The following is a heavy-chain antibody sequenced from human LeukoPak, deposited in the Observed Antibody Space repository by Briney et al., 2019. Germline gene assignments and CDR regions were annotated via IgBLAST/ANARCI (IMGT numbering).Heavy chain of an antibody. Sequence: GASVKVSCKASGYTFTSYDINWVRQATGQGLEWMGWMNPNSGNTGYAQKFQGRVTITRNTSISTAYMELSSLRSEDTAVYYCARGLKERYYYDSSGYYDGGTIDYWGQGTLVTVSS. CDR2: MNPNSGNT. V-gene: IGHV1-8*01. J-gene: IGHJ4*02. CDR1: GYTFTSYD. D-gene: IGHD3-22*01. CDR3: ARGLKERYYYDSSGYYDGGTIDY.